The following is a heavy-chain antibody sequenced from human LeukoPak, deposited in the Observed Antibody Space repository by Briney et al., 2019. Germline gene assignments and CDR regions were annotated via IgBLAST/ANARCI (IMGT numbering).Heavy chain of an antibody. CDR2: INPSGGST. D-gene: IGHD3-10*01. V-gene: IGHV1-46*01. CDR1: GYTFTSYY. CDR3: AREWFGESYYYGMDV. Sequence: VASVKVSCKASGYTFTSYYMHWVRQAPGQGLEWMGIINPSGGSTSYAQKFQGRVTMTRDTSTSTDYMELSSLRSEDTAVYYCAREWFGESYYYGMDVWGQGTTVTVSS. J-gene: IGHJ6*02.